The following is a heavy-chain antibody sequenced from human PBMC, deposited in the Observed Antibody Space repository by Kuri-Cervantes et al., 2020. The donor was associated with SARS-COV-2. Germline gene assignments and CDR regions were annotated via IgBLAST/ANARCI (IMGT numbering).Heavy chain of an antibody. V-gene: IGHV3-13*01. D-gene: IGHD6-13*01. Sequence: GESLKISCAASGFTFSGYDMHWVRQATGKGLEWVSAIGTAGDTYYPGSVKGRFTISRENAKNSLYLQMNSLRAGDTAVYYCARGDKLGDAFDIWGQGTMVTVSS. CDR3: ARGDKLGDAFDI. CDR1: GFTFSGYD. CDR2: IGTAGDT. J-gene: IGHJ3*02.